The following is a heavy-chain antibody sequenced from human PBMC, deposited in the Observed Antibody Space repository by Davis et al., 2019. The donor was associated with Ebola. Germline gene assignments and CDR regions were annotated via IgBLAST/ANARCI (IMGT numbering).Heavy chain of an antibody. Sequence: GGSLRLSCAASGFTFSDYYMSWIRQAPGKGLDWVAFIWYDGSNKHYVDSVKGRFTVSRDNSKNTLYLQMNSLRLEDTAVYYCAKDPTGHGSGNDYWGQGTLVTVSS. CDR1: GFTFSDYY. CDR2: IWYDGSNK. D-gene: IGHD1-1*01. CDR3: AKDPTGHGSGNDY. J-gene: IGHJ4*02. V-gene: IGHV3-30*02.